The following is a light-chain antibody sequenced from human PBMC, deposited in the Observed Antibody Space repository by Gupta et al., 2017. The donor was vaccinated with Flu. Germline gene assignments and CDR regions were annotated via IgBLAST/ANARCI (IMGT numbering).Light chain of an antibody. V-gene: IGLV2-11*01. CDR2: DVC. J-gene: IGLJ2*01. CDR1: SSDVGDYNY. Sequence: GQSVSISCTGTSSDVGDYNYVSWYQQHPAKVPKLIIYDVCKRPSGVPDRFTGSKSANTASLTIAGLQPEDEDDYYCCAGGAASVFGGGTKLTVL. CDR3: CAGGAASV.